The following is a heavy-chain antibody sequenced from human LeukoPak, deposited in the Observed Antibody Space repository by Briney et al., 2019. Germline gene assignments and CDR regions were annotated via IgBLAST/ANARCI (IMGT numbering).Heavy chain of an antibody. J-gene: IGHJ4*02. CDR1: GFSLSTSGVG. D-gene: IGHD1-26*01. CDR3: AHSDSSWELEYYFDY. V-gene: IGHV2-5*01. CDR2: IYWNDDK. Sequence: AAGPTLVNPTQTLTLTCTFSGFSLSTSGVGVGWIRQPPGKALEWLALIYWNDDKRYSPSLKSRLTITKDTSKNQVVLTMTNMDPVDTATYYCAHSDSSWELEYYFDYWGQGTLVTVSS.